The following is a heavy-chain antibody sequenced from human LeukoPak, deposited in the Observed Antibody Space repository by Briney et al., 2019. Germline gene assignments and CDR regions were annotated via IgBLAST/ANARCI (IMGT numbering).Heavy chain of an antibody. CDR2: IIPIFGTA. J-gene: IGHJ4*02. CDR3: ATKNPYSGYDWSYFDY. CDR1: RGTFSSYA. Sequence: SVKVSCKASRGTFSSYAISWVRQAPGQGLEWMGGIIPIFGTANYAQKFQGRVTITTDESTSTAYMELSSLRSEDTAVYYCATKNPYSGYDWSYFDYWGQGTLVTVSS. V-gene: IGHV1-69*05. D-gene: IGHD5-12*01.